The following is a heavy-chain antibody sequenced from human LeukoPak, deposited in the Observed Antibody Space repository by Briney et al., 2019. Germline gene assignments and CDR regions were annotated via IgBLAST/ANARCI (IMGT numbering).Heavy chain of an antibody. V-gene: IGHV3-48*03. CDR3: ARVVGWYFDY. CDR2: IASSGLTV. D-gene: IGHD6-19*01. Sequence: GGSLRLSCAASGFTFNSYDMNWVRQAPGKGLEWVSYIASSGLTVYYADSVKGRFTISRDNAKNSLYLQMNSLRAEDTAVYYCARVVGWYFDYWGQGTLVTVSS. J-gene: IGHJ4*02. CDR1: GFTFNSYD.